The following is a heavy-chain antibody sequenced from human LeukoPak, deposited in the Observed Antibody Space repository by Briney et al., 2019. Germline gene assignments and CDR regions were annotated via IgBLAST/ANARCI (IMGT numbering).Heavy chain of an antibody. CDR1: GYTFTSYY. Sequence: ASVKVSSKASGYTFTSYYMHWVRQAPGQGLEWMGIINPSGGGTSYAQKFQGRVTMTRDTSTSTVYMELSSLRSEDTAVYYCARVWELGSAFDIWGQGTMVTVSS. CDR2: INPSGGGT. V-gene: IGHV1-46*01. CDR3: ARVWELGSAFDI. J-gene: IGHJ3*02. D-gene: IGHD1-26*01.